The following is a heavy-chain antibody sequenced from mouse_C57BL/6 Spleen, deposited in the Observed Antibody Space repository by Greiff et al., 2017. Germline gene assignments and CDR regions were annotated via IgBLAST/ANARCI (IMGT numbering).Heavy chain of an antibody. CDR1: GYAFSSYW. CDR3: ARRHYYGSSYGYFDV. V-gene: IGHV1-80*01. D-gene: IGHD1-1*01. Sequence: QVQLQQSGAELVKPGASVKISCKASGYAFSSYWMNWVKQRPGKGLEWIGQFYPGDGDTNYNGKFKGKATLTADKSSSTSYMQLSSLTSEDSAVYYCARRHYYGSSYGYFDVWGTGTTVTVSS. CDR2: FYPGDGDT. J-gene: IGHJ1*03.